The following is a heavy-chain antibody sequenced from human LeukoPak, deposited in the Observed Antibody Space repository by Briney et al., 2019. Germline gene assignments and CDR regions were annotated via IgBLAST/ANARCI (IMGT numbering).Heavy chain of an antibody. J-gene: IGHJ2*01. CDR2: IIPIFGTA. CDR1: GGTFSSYA. Sequence: GSSVKVSCKASGGTFSSYAISWVRQAPGQGLEWMGGIIPIFGTANYAQKFQGRVTITADKSTSTAYMELSSLRSEDTAVYYCARADTAKNYWYFDLWGRGTLVTVSS. CDR3: ARADTAKNYWYFDL. D-gene: IGHD5-18*01. V-gene: IGHV1-69*06.